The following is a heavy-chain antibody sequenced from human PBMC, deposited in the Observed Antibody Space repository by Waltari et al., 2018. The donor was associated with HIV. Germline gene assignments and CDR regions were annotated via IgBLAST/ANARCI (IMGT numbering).Heavy chain of an antibody. CDR1: GLTFSSYW. V-gene: IGHV3-74*01. J-gene: IGHJ5*02. CDR3: ARWATRFDP. Sequence: EVQLVESGVGLVKPGGSLRLSCAASGLTFSSYWFPWVRQAPGQGLVWVSRINSDGSSTSYADSVKGRFTISRDNAKNTLYLQMNSLRAEDTAVYYCARWATRFDPWGQGTLVTVSS. CDR2: INSDGSST.